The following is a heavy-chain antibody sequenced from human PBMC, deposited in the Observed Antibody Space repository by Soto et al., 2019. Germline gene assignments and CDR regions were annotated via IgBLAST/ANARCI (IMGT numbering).Heavy chain of an antibody. CDR1: GFTFSSYA. D-gene: IGHD2-2*01. V-gene: IGHV3-23*01. CDR3: AKVVSTGSTRSHDFDY. J-gene: IGHJ4*02. Sequence: GGSLRLSCAASGFTFSSYAMSWVRQAPGKGLEWVSAISGSGGSTYYADSVKGRFTISRDNSKNTLYLQMNSLRAEDTAVYYCAKVVSTGSTRSHDFDYWGQGTLVTVSS. CDR2: ISGSGGST.